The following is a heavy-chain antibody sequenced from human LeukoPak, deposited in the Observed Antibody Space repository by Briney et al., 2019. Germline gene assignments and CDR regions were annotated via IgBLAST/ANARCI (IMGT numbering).Heavy chain of an antibody. V-gene: IGHV1-8*01. J-gene: IGHJ4*02. CDR3: ARGRGSSSPLLIRPFDY. D-gene: IGHD6-13*01. CDR1: GYTFTSYD. CDR2: MNPNSGNT. Sequence: GASVKASCKASGYTFTSYDINWVRQATGQGLEWMGWMNPNSGNTGYAQKFQGRVTMTRNTSISTAYMELSSLRSEDTAVYYCARGRGSSSPLLIRPFDYWGQGTLVTVSS.